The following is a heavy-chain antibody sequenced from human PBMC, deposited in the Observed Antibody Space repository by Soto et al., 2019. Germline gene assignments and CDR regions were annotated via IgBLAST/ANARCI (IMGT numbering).Heavy chain of an antibody. D-gene: IGHD3-3*01. CDR1: GGSISSGDYS. CDR3: ARGVTVFGLVSRFWFDP. J-gene: IGHJ5*02. Sequence: PSETLSLTCTVSGGSISSGDYSWSWVRQSPGKGLDCIGHIYNSGITYYNPSLKSRVVISIDTSRNQFSLRLNSLTAADRAVYFCARGVTVFGLVSRFWFDPWGQGTLVTVSS. V-gene: IGHV4-30-4*01. CDR2: IYNSGIT.